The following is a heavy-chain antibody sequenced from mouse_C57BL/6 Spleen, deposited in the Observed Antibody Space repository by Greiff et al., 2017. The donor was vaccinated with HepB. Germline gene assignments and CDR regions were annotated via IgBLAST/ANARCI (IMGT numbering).Heavy chain of an antibody. V-gene: IGHV14-3*01. CDR1: GFNIKNTY. D-gene: IGHD2-2*01. CDR3: ARGAWVTTKDYAMDY. Sequence: EVQGVESVAELVRPGASVKLSCTASGFNIKNTYMHWVKQRPEQGLEWIGRIDPANGNTKYAPKFQGKATITADTSSNTAYLQLSSLTSEDTAIYYCARGAWVTTKDYAMDYWGQGTSVTVSS. CDR2: IDPANGNT. J-gene: IGHJ4*01.